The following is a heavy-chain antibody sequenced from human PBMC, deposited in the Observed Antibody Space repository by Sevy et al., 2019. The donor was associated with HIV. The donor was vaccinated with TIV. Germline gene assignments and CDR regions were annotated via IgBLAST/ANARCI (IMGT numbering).Heavy chain of an antibody. Sequence: SETLSLTCAVYGGSFSGYYWSWTRQPPGKGLEWIGEINHSGSTNYNPTLKSRVTISVDTSKNQFSLKLSSVTAADTAVYYCARVQSRITMVRGAPSGNAFDIWGQGTMVTVSS. CDR1: GGSFSGYY. V-gene: IGHV4-34*01. CDR3: ARVQSRITMVRGAPSGNAFDI. D-gene: IGHD3-10*01. CDR2: INHSGST. J-gene: IGHJ3*02.